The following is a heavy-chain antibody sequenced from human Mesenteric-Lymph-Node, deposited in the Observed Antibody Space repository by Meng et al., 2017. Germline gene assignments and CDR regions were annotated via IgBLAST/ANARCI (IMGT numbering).Heavy chain of an antibody. CDR1: GYTFTSYD. D-gene: IGHD6-19*01. CDR2: MNPNSGNT. Sequence: ASVKVSCKASGYTFTSYDINWVRQATGQGLEWMGWMNPNSGNTGYAQKFQGRVTITRNTSISTAYMELSSLRSEDTAVYYCARLCPEWLDDDHMIAYYFDYWGQGTLVTAPQ. CDR3: ARLCPEWLDDDHMIAYYFDY. V-gene: IGHV1-8*03. J-gene: IGHJ4*02.